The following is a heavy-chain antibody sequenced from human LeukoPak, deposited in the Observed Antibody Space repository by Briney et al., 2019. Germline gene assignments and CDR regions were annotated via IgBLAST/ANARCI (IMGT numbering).Heavy chain of an antibody. D-gene: IGHD3-10*01. J-gene: IGHJ6*02. V-gene: IGHV4-59*12. CDR3: ARARPPPMVRGVIITLMDV. Sequence: PSETLSLTCTVSGGSISSYYWSWIRQPPGKGLEWIGYIYYSGSTNYNPSLKSRVTISVDTSKNQFSLKLSSVTAADTAVYYCARARPPPMVRGVIITLMDVWGQGTTVTVSS. CDR1: GGSISSYY. CDR2: IYYSGST.